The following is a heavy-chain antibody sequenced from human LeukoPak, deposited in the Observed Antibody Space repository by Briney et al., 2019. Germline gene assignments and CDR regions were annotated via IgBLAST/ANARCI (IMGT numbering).Heavy chain of an antibody. CDR3: ARAVAGINYYYYMDV. D-gene: IGHD6-19*01. CDR1: GGSISSYY. V-gene: IGHV4-59*01. Sequence: SETLSLTCTVSGGSISSYYWSWIRQPPGKGLEWIGYIYYSGSTNYNPSLKSRVTISVDTSKNQFSLKLSSVTAADTAVYYCARAVAGINYYYYMDVWGKGTTVTISS. CDR2: IYYSGST. J-gene: IGHJ6*03.